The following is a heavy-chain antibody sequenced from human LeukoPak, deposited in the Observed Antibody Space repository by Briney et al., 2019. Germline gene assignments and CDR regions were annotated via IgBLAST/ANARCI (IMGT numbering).Heavy chain of an antibody. CDR1: GYTFASYD. D-gene: IGHD3-16*02. CDR3: ARANYDYVWGSYRFDY. CDR2: MNPNSGNT. V-gene: IGHV1-8*01. Sequence: ASVKVSCKASGYTFASYDINWVRLATGQGLEWMGWMNPNSGNTGYAQKFQGRVTMTRNTSISTAYMELSSLRSEDTAVYYCARANYDYVWGSYRFDYWGQGTLVTVSS. J-gene: IGHJ4*02.